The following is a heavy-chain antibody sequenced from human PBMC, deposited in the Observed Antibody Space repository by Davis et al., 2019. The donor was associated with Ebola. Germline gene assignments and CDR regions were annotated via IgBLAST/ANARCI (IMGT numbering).Heavy chain of an antibody. V-gene: IGHV3-48*03. D-gene: IGHD3-22*01. J-gene: IGHJ4*02. Sequence: GGSLRLSCAASGFTFSSYEMNWVRQAPGKGLEWVSYIGGTGDLIYYADSVKGRFTISRDNAKNSLYLQMNSLRVEDTAVYYCAREMIIRTGPGFDYWGQGTLVTVSS. CDR3: AREMIIRTGPGFDY. CDR1: GFTFSSYE. CDR2: IGGTGDLI.